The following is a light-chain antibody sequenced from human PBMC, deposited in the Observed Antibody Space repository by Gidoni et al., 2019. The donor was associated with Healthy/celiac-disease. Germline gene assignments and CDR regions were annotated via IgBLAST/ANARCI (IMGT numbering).Light chain of an antibody. J-gene: IGKJ1*01. CDR1: QSVSSN. Sequence: EIVLTQSPATLSVSPGERATLSCRASQSVSSNLAWYQQKHGQAPRLLIYGASTRATGIPARFSGSGSGTEFTLTISSLQSEDFAVYYCKQYKNWPRTFGKGTKVEIK. CDR2: GAS. V-gene: IGKV3-15*01. CDR3: KQYKNWPRT.